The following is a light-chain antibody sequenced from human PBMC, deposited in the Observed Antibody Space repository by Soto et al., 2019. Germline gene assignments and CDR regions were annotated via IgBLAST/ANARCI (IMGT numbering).Light chain of an antibody. CDR1: SSDIGRYNL. CDR3: SLYASTNTFM. CDR2: EAT. V-gene: IGLV2-23*02. Sequence: QSVLTQPASVSGSPGQSITISCTGTSSDIGRYNLVSWYQQHPGKPPKLMIYEATKRPSGVSNRFSGSKSGNTASLTISGLPAEDDAYYYCSLYASTNTFMFGGGTKLTVL. J-gene: IGLJ3*02.